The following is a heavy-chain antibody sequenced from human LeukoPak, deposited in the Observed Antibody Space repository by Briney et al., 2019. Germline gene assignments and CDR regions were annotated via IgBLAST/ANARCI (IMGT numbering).Heavy chain of an antibody. V-gene: IGHV3-21*04. CDR3: ARVRGGNRGDAFDI. CDR1: GFSFSNYG. CDR2: ISFITTYI. Sequence: GGSLRLSCTASGFSFSNYGMHWVRQAPGTGLGWVSSISFITTYIYYSDSVKGRFTISRDNSKNTLYVQMKSLGAEDTALYYCARVRGGNRGDAFDIWGQGTMVTVSS. J-gene: IGHJ3*02. D-gene: IGHD4-23*01.